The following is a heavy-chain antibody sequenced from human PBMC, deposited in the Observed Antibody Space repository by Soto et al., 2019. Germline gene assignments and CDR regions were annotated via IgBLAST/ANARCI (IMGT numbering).Heavy chain of an antibody. CDR2: IYHSGST. CDR3: ARTDVEMATMGAVVFDY. Sequence: SETLSLTCAVSGGSISSGGYSWSWIRQPPGKGLEWIGYIYHSGSTYYNPSLKSRVTISVDRSKNQFSLKLSSVTAADTAVYYCARTDVEMATMGAVVFDYWGQGTLVTVSS. CDR1: GGSISSGGYS. J-gene: IGHJ4*02. V-gene: IGHV4-30-2*01. D-gene: IGHD2-15*01.